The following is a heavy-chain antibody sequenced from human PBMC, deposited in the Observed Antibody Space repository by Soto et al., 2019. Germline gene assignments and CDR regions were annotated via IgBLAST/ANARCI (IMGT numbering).Heavy chain of an antibody. D-gene: IGHD3-22*01. Sequence: ETLSLTCTVSGGSISSSSYYWGWIRQPPGKGMEWIGSIYYSGSTYYNPSLKSRVTISVDTSKNQFSLKLSSVTAADTAVYYCARHAPYYYDSSGYYFDYWGQGTLDTVSS. V-gene: IGHV4-39*01. CDR3: ARHAPYYYDSSGYYFDY. CDR1: GGSISSSSYY. J-gene: IGHJ4*02. CDR2: IYYSGST.